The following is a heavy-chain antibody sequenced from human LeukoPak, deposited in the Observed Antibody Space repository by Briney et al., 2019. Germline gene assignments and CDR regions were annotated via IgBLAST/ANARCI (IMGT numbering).Heavy chain of an antibody. V-gene: IGHV3-21*01. J-gene: IGHJ4*02. CDR2: ISSSSSYI. CDR3: ARDPSTIAVAGTYVY. D-gene: IGHD6-19*01. CDR1: GFTFSSYS. Sequence: RGSLRLSCAASGFTFSSYSMNWVRQAPGKGLEWVSSISSSSSYIYYADSVKGRFTISRDNAKNSLYLQMNSLRAEDTAVYYCARDPSTIAVAGTYVYWGQGTLVTVSS.